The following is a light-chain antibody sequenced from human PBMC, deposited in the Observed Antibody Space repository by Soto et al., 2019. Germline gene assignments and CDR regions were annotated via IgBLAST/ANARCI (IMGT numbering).Light chain of an antibody. V-gene: IGKV3-15*01. CDR3: QQCHSSPQT. CDR2: GAS. Sequence: EIVMTQSPATLSVSPGERATLSCRASQSVSSNLAWYQQKPGQAPRLLIYGASTRATGIPARFSGSGSGTEFTLTISSLQPEDFATYYCQQCHSSPQTFGQGTKVDIK. J-gene: IGKJ1*01. CDR1: QSVSSN.